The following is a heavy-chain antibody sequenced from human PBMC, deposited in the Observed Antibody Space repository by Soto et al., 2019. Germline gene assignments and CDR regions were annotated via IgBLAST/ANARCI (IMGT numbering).Heavy chain of an antibody. J-gene: IGHJ4*02. CDR1: GFTFSSYA. Sequence: VQLLESGGGLVQPGGSLRLSCAASGFTFSSYAMSWVRQAPGKGLEWVSAISGSGGSTYYADSVKGRFTISRDNSKNTLYLQMNSLRAEDTAVYYCANLAYCGGDCYSRSGYWGQGTLVTVSS. CDR3: ANLAYCGGDCYSRSGY. V-gene: IGHV3-23*01. D-gene: IGHD2-21*02. CDR2: ISGSGGST.